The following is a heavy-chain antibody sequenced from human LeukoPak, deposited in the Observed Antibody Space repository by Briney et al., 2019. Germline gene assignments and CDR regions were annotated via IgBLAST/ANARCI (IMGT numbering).Heavy chain of an antibody. CDR3: AKSRDGYNSAADY. J-gene: IGHJ4*02. Sequence: GGSLRLSCAASGFTFSSYAMSWVRQAPGKGLEWVSGISGSGGSTYYADPVKGRFTISRDNSKNTPYLQMNSLRAEDTAVYYCAKSRDGYNSAADYWGQGTLVTVSS. V-gene: IGHV3-23*01. D-gene: IGHD5-24*01. CDR1: GFTFSSYA. CDR2: ISGSGGST.